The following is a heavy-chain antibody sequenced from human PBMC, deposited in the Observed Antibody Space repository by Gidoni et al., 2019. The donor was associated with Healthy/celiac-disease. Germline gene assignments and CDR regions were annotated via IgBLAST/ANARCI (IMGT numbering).Heavy chain of an antibody. J-gene: IGHJ2*01. D-gene: IGHD3-10*01. Sequence: QVQLVESGGGVFQPGSSLRLSCAASGFTFSSYCMHWVRQAPGKGLEWVAVIWYDGSNKYYADSVKSRFTISRDNSKNTLYLQMNSLRAEDTAVYYCARVGSGRKSMGYFDLWGRGTLVTVSS. CDR2: IWYDGSNK. CDR1: GFTFSSYC. V-gene: IGHV3-33*01. CDR3: ARVGSGRKSMGYFDL.